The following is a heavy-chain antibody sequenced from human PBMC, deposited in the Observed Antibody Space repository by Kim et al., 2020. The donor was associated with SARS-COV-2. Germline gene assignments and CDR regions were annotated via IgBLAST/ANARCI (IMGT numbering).Heavy chain of an antibody. Sequence: ASVKVSCKASGYTFRSYAMHWVRQAPGQRLEWMGWVNAGNDNTEYSQKFQGRVTITRDTPASTAYMELSSLRSEDTAVYYCSRGYSDAFDIWGQGTMVTV. J-gene: IGHJ3*02. D-gene: IGHD5-18*01. V-gene: IGHV1-3*01. CDR3: SRGYSDAFDI. CDR1: GYTFRSYA. CDR2: VNAGNDNT.